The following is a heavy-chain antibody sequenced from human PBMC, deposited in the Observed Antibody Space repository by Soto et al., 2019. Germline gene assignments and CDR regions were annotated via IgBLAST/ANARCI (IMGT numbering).Heavy chain of an antibody. CDR1: GGTFSSYA. J-gene: IGHJ3*02. CDR2: ITPIFGTA. CDR3: ANYYDSSGYYYEDAFDI. D-gene: IGHD3-22*01. V-gene: IGHV1-69*13. Sequence: SVKVSCKASGGTFSSYAISCVRQAPGQGLEWMGGITPIFGTANYAQKFQGRVTITADESTSTAYMELSSLRSEDTAVYYCANYYDSSGYYYEDAFDIWGQGTMVTVSS.